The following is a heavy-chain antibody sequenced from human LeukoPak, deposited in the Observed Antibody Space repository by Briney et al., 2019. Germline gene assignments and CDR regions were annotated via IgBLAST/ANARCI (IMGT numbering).Heavy chain of an antibody. CDR1: GFTFSSYS. CDR2: ISSSSSDI. D-gene: IGHD2-2*01. V-gene: IGHV3-21*01. J-gene: IGHJ4*02. Sequence: GGSLRLSCAASGFTFSSYSMNWVRQAPGKGLEWVSSISSSSSDIYYADSVKGRFTISKDNAKNSLYLQMNSLRAEDTAVYYCARDNWYQLLCDYFDSWGQGTLVTISS. CDR3: ARDNWYQLLCDYFDS.